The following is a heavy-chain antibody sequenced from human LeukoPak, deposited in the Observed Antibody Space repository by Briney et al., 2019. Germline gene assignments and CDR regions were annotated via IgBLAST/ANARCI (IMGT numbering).Heavy chain of an antibody. CDR1: GFTFSSYA. V-gene: IGHV3-23*01. CDR3: ARVSPQQVALTYYFDY. D-gene: IGHD6-13*01. CDR2: ISGSGGST. Sequence: PGGSLRLSCAASGFTFSSYAMSWVRQAPGKGLEWVSAISGSGGSTYYADSVKGRFTISRDNTKNTLYLQMDSLRAEDTAVYYCARVSPQQVALTYYFDYWGRGTLVTVSS. J-gene: IGHJ4*02.